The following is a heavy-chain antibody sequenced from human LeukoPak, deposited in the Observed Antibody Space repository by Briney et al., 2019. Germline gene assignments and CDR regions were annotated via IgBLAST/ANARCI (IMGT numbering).Heavy chain of an antibody. CDR3: ARDYDFWSGYHDY. D-gene: IGHD3-3*01. CDR1: GFTFSSYC. V-gene: IGHV3-48*04. J-gene: IGHJ4*02. Sequence: GGSLRLSCAASGFTFSSYCMTWVRQAPGKGLEWVSYISGNSSTIYYADSVKGRFTISRDNTKNTLYLQLNSLRAEDTAVYYCARDYDFWSGYHDYWGQGTLVTVSS. CDR2: ISGNSSTI.